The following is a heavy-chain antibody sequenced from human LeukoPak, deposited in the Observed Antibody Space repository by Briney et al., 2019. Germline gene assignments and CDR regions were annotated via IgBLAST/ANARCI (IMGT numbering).Heavy chain of an antibody. CDR1: GYTFTSYY. Sequence: EASVKVSCKASGYTFTSYYMHWVRQAPGQGLEWMGIINPSGGSTSYAQKFQGRVTMTRDTSTSTVYMELSSLRSEDTAVYYCARDSKPVINYSSPDYWGQGTLVTVSS. J-gene: IGHJ4*02. D-gene: IGHD6-13*01. V-gene: IGHV1-46*01. CDR2: INPSGGST. CDR3: ARDSKPVINYSSPDY.